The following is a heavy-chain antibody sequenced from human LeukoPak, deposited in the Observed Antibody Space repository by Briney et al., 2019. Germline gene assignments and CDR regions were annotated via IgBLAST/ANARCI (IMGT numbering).Heavy chain of an antibody. V-gene: IGHV3-49*04. CDR3: TRDYDILSGYLPQLHFDY. D-gene: IGHD3-9*01. CDR1: GFTFGDYA. CDR2: IRSKAYGGTT. Sequence: PGRSLRLSCTASGFTFGDYAMSWVRQGPGKGLEWGGFIRSKAYGGTTEYAASVKGRFTISRDDSKSIAYLQMNSLKTEDTAVYYCTRDYDILSGYLPQLHFDYWGQGTLVTVSS. J-gene: IGHJ4*02.